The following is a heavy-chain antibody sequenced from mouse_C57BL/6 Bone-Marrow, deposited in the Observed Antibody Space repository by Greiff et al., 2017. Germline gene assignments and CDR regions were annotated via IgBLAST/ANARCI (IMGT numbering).Heavy chain of an antibody. V-gene: IGHV14-4*01. CDR2: IDPENGDT. D-gene: IGHD1-1*01. CDR1: GFNIKDDY. CDR3: TTDYYGSRNY. J-gene: IGHJ2*01. Sequence: EVQLQQSGAELVRPGASVKLSCTASGFNIKDDYMHWVKQRPEQGLEWIGWIDPENGDTEYASKFQGKATITAATSSNKAYLQLSSLTSEDTAVYYCTTDYYGSRNYWGQGTTLTVSS.